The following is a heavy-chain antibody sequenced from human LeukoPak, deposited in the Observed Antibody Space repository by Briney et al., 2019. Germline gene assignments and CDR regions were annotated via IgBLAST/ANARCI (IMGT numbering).Heavy chain of an antibody. CDR2: IIPIFGTA. CDR1: GGTFSSYA. J-gene: IGHJ4*02. Sequence: SVRVSCKASGGTFSSYAISWVRQAPGQGLEWMGGIIPIFGTANYAQKFQGRVTITADESTSTAYMELSSLRSEDTAVYYCASAGQGGLDCSGGSCYSEFDYWGQGTLVTVSS. V-gene: IGHV1-69*13. CDR3: ASAGQGGLDCSGGSCYSEFDY. D-gene: IGHD2-15*01.